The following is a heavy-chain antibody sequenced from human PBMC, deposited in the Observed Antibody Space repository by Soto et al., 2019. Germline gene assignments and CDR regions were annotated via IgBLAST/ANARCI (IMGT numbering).Heavy chain of an antibody. J-gene: IGHJ4*02. CDR3: AHAPSSSWYGPFDY. CDR2: IYWNDDK. V-gene: IGHV2-5*01. CDR1: GFSLSTSGVG. D-gene: IGHD6-13*01. Sequence: QITLKESGPTLVKPTQTLTLTCTFSGFSLSTSGVGVGWIRQPPGKALEWLALIYWNDDKRYSPSLKSRLTITKDTSKNQVVLTMTNMDPVDTATDYCAHAPSSSWYGPFDYWGQGTLVTVSS.